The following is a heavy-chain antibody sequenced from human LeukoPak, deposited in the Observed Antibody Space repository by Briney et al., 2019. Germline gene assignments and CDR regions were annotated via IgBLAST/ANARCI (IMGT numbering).Heavy chain of an antibody. Sequence: GASVKVSCKASGYTFTGYYMHWVRQAPGQGLEWMGWINPNSGGTNYAQKFQGRVTMTRDTSISTAYMGLSRLRSDDTAEYYCARDRVEYSSSSYYYYYYMDVWGKGTTVTVSS. J-gene: IGHJ6*03. CDR1: GYTFTGYY. CDR2: INPNSGGT. CDR3: ARDRVEYSSSSYYYYYYMDV. V-gene: IGHV1-2*02. D-gene: IGHD6-6*01.